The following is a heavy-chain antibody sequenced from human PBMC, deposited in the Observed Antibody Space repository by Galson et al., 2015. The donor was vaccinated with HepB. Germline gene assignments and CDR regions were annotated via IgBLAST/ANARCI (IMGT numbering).Heavy chain of an antibody. Sequence: SVKVSCKASGYTFTGYYMHWVRQAPGQGLEWMGWINPNSGGTNYAQKFQGWVTMTRDTSISTAYMELSRLRSDDTVGYYCAREERGSGSYYGVTYFLDACGQGTLGTVSS. D-gene: IGHD1-26*01. CDR3: AREERGSGSYYGVTYFLDA. J-gene: IGHJ5*02. V-gene: IGHV1-2*04. CDR1: GYTFTGYY. CDR2: INPNSGGT.